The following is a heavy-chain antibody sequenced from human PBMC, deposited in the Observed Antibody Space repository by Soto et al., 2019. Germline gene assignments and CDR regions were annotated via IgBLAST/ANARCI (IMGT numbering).Heavy chain of an antibody. V-gene: IGHV1-3*01. CDR2: INAGNGNT. CDR1: GYTFTSYA. Sequence: ASVKVSCKAYGYTFTSYAMHWVRQAPGQRLEWMGWINAGNGNTKYSQKFQGRVTITRDTSASTAYMELSSLRSEDTAVYYCARDLGVGAASDYWGQGTLVTVSS. CDR3: ARDLGVGAASDY. D-gene: IGHD1-26*01. J-gene: IGHJ4*02.